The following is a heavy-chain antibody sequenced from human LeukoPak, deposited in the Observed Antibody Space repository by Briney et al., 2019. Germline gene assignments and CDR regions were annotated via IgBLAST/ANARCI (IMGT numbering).Heavy chain of an antibody. V-gene: IGHV3-30*02. CDR3: AKDMAAAGYYYYGMDV. CDR2: IWYDGSNK. Sequence: GGSLRLSCAASGFTFSSNGMHWVRQAPGKGLEWVAVIWYDGSNKYYADSVKGRFTISRDNSKNTLYLQMNSLRAEDTALYYCAKDMAAAGYYYYGMDVWGQGTTVTVSS. D-gene: IGHD6-13*01. CDR1: GFTFSSNG. J-gene: IGHJ6*02.